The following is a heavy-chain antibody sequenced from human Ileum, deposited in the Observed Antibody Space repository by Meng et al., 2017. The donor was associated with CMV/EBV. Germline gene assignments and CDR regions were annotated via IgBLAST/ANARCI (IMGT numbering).Heavy chain of an antibody. CDR2: ILVDGVTT. Sequence: GESLKISCVASECTFRSYAMDWVRQAPGKGLEWVSAILVDGVTTFYADSVKGRFTISRDNSENTMYLQMNSLRAEDTAVYFCARRGQIWGQGTLVTVSS. V-gene: IGHV3-23*01. J-gene: IGHJ4*02. CDR3: ARRGQI. CDR1: ECTFRSYA.